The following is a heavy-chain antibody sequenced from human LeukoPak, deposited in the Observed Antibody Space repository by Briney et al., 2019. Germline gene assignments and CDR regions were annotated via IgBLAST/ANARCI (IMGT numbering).Heavy chain of an antibody. CDR1: GFTFSDYY. Sequence: GGSLRLSCAASGFTFSDYYMSWIRQAPGKGLEWVSYISSSGSTIYYADPVKGRFTISRDNAKNSLYLQMNSLRPEDTAVYYCAKDPPRFWSGLDGFDIWGQGTMVTVSS. CDR3: AKDPPRFWSGLDGFDI. CDR2: ISSSGSTI. J-gene: IGHJ3*02. D-gene: IGHD3-3*01. V-gene: IGHV3-11*01.